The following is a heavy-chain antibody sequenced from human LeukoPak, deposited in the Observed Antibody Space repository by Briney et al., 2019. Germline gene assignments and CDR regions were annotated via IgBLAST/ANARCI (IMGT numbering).Heavy chain of an antibody. V-gene: IGHV1-8*01. CDR3: ARGVVGITMIVVMWFDP. Sequence: ASVKVSCKASGYTFTSYDINWVRQATGQGLKWMGWMNPNSGNTGYAQKFQGRVTMTRNTSISTAYMELSSLRSEDTAVYYCARGVVGITMIVVMWFDPWGQGTLVTVSS. CDR1: GYTFTSYD. CDR2: MNPNSGNT. J-gene: IGHJ5*02. D-gene: IGHD3-22*01.